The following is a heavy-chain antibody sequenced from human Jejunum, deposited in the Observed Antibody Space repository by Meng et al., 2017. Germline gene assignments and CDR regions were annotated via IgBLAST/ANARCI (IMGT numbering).Heavy chain of an antibody. Sequence: VQMVESGGGLVQPGGSLGSSCAAPGFPFRTRWMHWVRQAPGRGLEWVSRIDDDGNTIDYAGSVKGRFTISRDNAKNSLYLQMNSLRAEDTAVYYCTTAGAYPFDYWGQGTLVTVSS. CDR2: IDDDGNTI. CDR3: TTAGAYPFDY. V-gene: IGHV3-74*01. CDR1: GFPFRTRW. J-gene: IGHJ4*02.